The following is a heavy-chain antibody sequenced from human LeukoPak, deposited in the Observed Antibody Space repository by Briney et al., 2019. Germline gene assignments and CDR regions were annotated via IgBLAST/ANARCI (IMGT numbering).Heavy chain of an antibody. J-gene: IGHJ4*02. CDR2: LSGSGGST. D-gene: IGHD3-22*01. V-gene: IGHV3-23*01. Sequence: GASLRLSCAASGFTFSSYAMSWVRQAPGKGLEWVSALSGSGGSTYYADSVKGRFTISRDNSKNTLYLQMNSLRAEDTAVYYCAKRGDYYDSSGYPYYFDYWGQGTLVTVSS. CDR1: GFTFSSYA. CDR3: AKRGDYYDSSGYPYYFDY.